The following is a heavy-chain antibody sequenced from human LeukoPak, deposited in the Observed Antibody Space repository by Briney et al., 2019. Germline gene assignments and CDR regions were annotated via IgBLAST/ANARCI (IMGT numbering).Heavy chain of an antibody. CDR2: IYSRGST. CDR1: GFTVSSNY. Sequence: GGSLRLSCAASGFTVSSNYMSWVRQAPGKGLEWVSVIYSRGSTYYADSVKGRFTISRDNSKNTLYLQMNSLRAEDTAVYYCARGFQLVCYFDYWGQGTLVTVSS. J-gene: IGHJ4*02. D-gene: IGHD2-2*01. V-gene: IGHV3-53*01. CDR3: ARGFQLVCYFDY.